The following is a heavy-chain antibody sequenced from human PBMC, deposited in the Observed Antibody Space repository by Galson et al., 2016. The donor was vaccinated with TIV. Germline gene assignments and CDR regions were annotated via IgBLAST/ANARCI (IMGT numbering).Heavy chain of an antibody. CDR2: ISSSSSSI. CDR3: ARDAGYSSGWYPGY. Sequence: SLRLSCAASGFTFNSYTMNWVRQAPGKGLEWVSSISSSSSSIYYAGSVKGRFTISRDNAKNTLFLQMSSLRAEDTAVYYCARDAGYSSGWYPGYWGQGTLVTVSS. J-gene: IGHJ4*02. V-gene: IGHV3-21*01. D-gene: IGHD6-19*01. CDR1: GFTFNSYT.